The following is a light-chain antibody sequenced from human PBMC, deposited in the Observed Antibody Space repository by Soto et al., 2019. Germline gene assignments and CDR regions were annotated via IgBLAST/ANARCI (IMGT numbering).Light chain of an antibody. J-gene: IGKJ1*01. CDR2: GAS. V-gene: IGKV3-20*01. Sequence: ELVLTKSPGTLSLSPGARATLSCRASQTFSSIYLAWYQQKPGQAPRLLIYGASSRATGIPDRFSGSESGTDFTLTISRLEPEDFVVYYCQQYNNWPRTFGQGTKVDIK. CDR1: QTFSSIY. CDR3: QQYNNWPRT.